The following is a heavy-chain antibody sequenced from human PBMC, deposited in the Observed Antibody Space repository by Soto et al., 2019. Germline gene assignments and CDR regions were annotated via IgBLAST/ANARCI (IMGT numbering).Heavy chain of an antibody. Sequence: QVQLQESGPGLVKPSGTLSLTCAVSGGSISSSNWWSWVRQPPGKGLEWIGEIYHSGSTNYNPSLKSRVTISVDKSKNQCSLKLSSVTAADTAVYCCARVTGEWLRFRYFDYWGQGTLVTVSS. D-gene: IGHD5-12*01. J-gene: IGHJ4*02. CDR3: ARVTGEWLRFRYFDY. V-gene: IGHV4-4*01. CDR2: IYHSGST. CDR1: GGSISSSNW.